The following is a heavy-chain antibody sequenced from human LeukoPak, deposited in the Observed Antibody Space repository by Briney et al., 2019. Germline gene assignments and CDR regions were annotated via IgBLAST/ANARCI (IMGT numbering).Heavy chain of an antibody. CDR2: TYYRSKWYN. CDR3: ARGITVVGYYFDN. D-gene: IGHD6-19*01. Sequence: SQTLSLTCAISGDSVSSNSAAWNWIRQSPSSGLEWLGRTYYRSKWYNDYAVSVKSRITINPDTSKNQFSLQLNSVTPEDTAVYYCARGITVVGYYFDNWGQGTLVTVSS. CDR1: GDSVSSNSAA. J-gene: IGHJ4*02. V-gene: IGHV6-1*01.